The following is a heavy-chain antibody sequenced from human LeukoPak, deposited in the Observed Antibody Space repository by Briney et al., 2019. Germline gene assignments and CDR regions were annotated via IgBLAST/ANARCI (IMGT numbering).Heavy chain of an antibody. J-gene: IGHJ5*02. V-gene: IGHV4-61*02. CDR3: ARETTSPGWFDP. CDR2: IYTSGST. CDR1: GGSISSGSYY. D-gene: IGHD1-1*01. Sequence: PSQTLSLTCTVSGGSISSGSYYWSWIRQPAGKGLEWIGRIYTSGSTNYNPSLKSRVTISVDTSKNQFSLKLSSVAAADTAVYYCARETTSPGWFDPWGQGTLVTVSS.